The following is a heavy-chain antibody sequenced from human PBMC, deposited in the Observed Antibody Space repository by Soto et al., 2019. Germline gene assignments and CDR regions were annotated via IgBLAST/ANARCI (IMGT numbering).Heavy chain of an antibody. J-gene: IGHJ3*02. Sequence: VQLVESGGGVVQPGRSLRLSCAASGFTFSSYAMHWVRQAPGKGLEWVAVISYDGSNKYYADSVKGRFTISRDNSKNTLYLQMNSLRAEDTAVYYSRVAAAGNDAFDIWGQGTMVTVSS. CDR3: RVAAAGNDAFDI. CDR1: GFTFSSYA. D-gene: IGHD6-13*01. V-gene: IGHV3-30-3*01. CDR2: ISYDGSNK.